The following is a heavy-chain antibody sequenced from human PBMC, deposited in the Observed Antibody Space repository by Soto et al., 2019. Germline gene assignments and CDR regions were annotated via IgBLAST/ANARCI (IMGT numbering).Heavy chain of an antibody. CDR2: IYYSGST. V-gene: IGHV4-59*01. CDR3: ARGPGSYSYYFDY. CDR1: GGSISSYY. J-gene: IGHJ4*02. D-gene: IGHD3-10*01. Sequence: ETLSLTCTVSGGSISSYYWSWIRQPPGKGLEWIGYIYYSGSTNYNPSLKSRVTISVDTSKNQFSLKLSSVTAADTAVYYCARGPGSYSYYFDYWGQGTLVTVSS.